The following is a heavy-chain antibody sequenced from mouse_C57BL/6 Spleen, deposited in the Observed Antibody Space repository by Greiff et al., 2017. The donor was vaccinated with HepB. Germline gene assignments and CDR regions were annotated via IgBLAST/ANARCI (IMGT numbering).Heavy chain of an antibody. CDR2: ISGGGGNT. CDR3: ARHSIYYGNYGAMDY. J-gene: IGHJ4*01. CDR1: GFTFSSYT. D-gene: IGHD2-1*01. V-gene: IGHV5-9*01. Sequence: EVKLMESGGGLVKPGGSLKLSCAASGFTFSSYTMSWVRQTPEKRLEWVATISGGGGNTYYPDSVKGRFTISRDNAKNTLYLQRSSLRSEDTALYYCARHSIYYGNYGAMDYWGQGTSVTVSS.